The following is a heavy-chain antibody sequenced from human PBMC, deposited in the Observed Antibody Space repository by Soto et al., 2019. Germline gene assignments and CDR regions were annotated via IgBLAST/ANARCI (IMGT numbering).Heavy chain of an antibody. CDR3: AKERGRSSSLFLKYYFDY. V-gene: IGHV3-23*01. J-gene: IGHJ4*02. CDR1: GFTFSSYA. CDR2: ISGSGGST. D-gene: IGHD6-13*01. Sequence: EVQLLESGGGLVQPGGSLRLSCAASGFTFSSYAMSWVRQAPGKGLEWVSAISGSGGSTYYADSVKGRFTISRDNSKNTLYLQMNSLRAEDTAVYYCAKERGRSSSLFLKYYFDYWGQGTLVTVSS.